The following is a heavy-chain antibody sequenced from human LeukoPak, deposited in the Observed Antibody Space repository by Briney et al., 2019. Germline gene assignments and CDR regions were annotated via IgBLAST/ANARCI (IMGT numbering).Heavy chain of an antibody. Sequence: GGSLRLSCAAFGFIFNTYVINWVRQAPGKGVEGVSYLSSSSSRIYYADSVKGRFTISKQNAQTSLNLQMSSLRGEDPAMYCSARRGADLYGIDVRGQGKTVIVSS. V-gene: IGHV3-48*03. D-gene: IGHD1-26*01. J-gene: IGHJ6*02. CDR3: ARRGADLYGIDV. CDR1: GFIFNTYV. CDR2: LSSSSSRI.